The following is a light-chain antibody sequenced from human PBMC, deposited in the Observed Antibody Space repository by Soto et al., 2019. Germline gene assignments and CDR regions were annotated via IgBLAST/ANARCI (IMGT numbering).Light chain of an antibody. CDR3: CSYTTSNTRQIV. CDR2: DVS. Sequence: QSGLTQPASVSGSPGQSITIYCTGTSSDVGGYNYVSWYQHHPGKAPKLMIYDVSNRPSGVSNRFSGSKSGNTASLTISGLQPEDEADYYCCSYTTSNTRQIVFGTGTKVTVL. V-gene: IGLV2-14*03. J-gene: IGLJ1*01. CDR1: SSDVGGYNY.